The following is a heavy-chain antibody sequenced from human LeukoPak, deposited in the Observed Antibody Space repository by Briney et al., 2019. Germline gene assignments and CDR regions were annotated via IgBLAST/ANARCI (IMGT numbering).Heavy chain of an antibody. D-gene: IGHD6-13*01. Sequence: ASVKVSCKASGYTFTGYYMHWVRQAPGQRLEWMGWINPNSGGTNYAQKFQGRVTMTRDTSISTAYMELSRLRSDDTAVYYCARGPRVYSSSWSSPYNWFDPWGQGTLVTVSS. CDR2: INPNSGGT. J-gene: IGHJ5*02. V-gene: IGHV1-2*02. CDR1: GYTFTGYY. CDR3: ARGPRVYSSSWSSPYNWFDP.